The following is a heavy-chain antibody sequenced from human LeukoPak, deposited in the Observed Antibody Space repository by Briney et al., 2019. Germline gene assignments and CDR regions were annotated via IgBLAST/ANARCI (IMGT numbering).Heavy chain of an antibody. CDR1: GFTFSSYG. J-gene: IGHJ4*02. D-gene: IGHD2-15*01. CDR3: ARGPGVADY. Sequence: PGRSLRLSCAASGFTFSSYGMHWVRQAPGKGLEWVAVISYDGSNKYYADSVKGRFTISRDNSKNTLYLQMNSLRAEDTAVYYCARGPGVADYWGQGTLVTVSS. V-gene: IGHV3-30*03. CDR2: ISYDGSNK.